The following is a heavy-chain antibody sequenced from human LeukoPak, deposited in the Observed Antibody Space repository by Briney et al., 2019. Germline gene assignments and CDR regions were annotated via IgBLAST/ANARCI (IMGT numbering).Heavy chain of an antibody. CDR1: GYTFITYD. J-gene: IGHJ4*02. CDR3: ARGRSGWTFDY. D-gene: IGHD6-19*01. CDR2: INPNSGGT. V-gene: IGHV1-2*02. Sequence: ASVKVSCKASGYTFITYDINWVRQATGQGLEWMGWINPNSGGTNYAQKFQGRVTMTRDTSISTAYMELSRLRSDDTAVYYCARGRSGWTFDYWGQGTLVTVSS.